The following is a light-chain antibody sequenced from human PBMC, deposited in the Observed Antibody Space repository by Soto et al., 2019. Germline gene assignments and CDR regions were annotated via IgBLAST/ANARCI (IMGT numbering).Light chain of an antibody. V-gene: IGKV1-39*01. CDR2: DAS. J-gene: IGKJ2*01. CDR1: QTIGAN. CDR3: QQSYTTVYT. Sequence: DIQMTQSPSSLSASVGYRFTITCRASQTIGANLNWYRQKLGKAPTLLIYDASTLQSGVPSRFSGLGSGTDFALTITSLQPDDSATYYCQQSYTTVYTFGQGTTVDIK.